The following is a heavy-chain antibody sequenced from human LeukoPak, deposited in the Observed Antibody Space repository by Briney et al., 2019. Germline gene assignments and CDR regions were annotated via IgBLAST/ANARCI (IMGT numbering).Heavy chain of an antibody. Sequence: SETLSLTCAVSGTSITYGGYTWNWIRQPPGKGLEWIGYIYYSGTTFYIPSFKSRVTMSLESAKNQLSLKLRSVTAADTAVYYCARGHWEQDTSTYAYWGQGSLVTVSS. D-gene: IGHD1-26*01. CDR2: IYYSGTT. CDR1: GTSITYGGYT. CDR3: ARGHWEQDTSTYAY. J-gene: IGHJ4*02. V-gene: IGHV4-30-4*07.